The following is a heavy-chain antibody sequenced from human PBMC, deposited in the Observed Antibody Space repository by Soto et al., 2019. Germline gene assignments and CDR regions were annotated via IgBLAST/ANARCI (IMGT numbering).Heavy chain of an antibody. D-gene: IGHD3-22*01. J-gene: IGHJ4*02. Sequence: SETLSLTCTVSGGSISSSSYYWGWIRQPPEKGLEWIGSIYYSGSTYYNPSLKSRVTISVDTSKNQFSLKLSSVTAADTAVYYCASPTYYYDSSGYTVYYFDYWGQGTLVTVSS. CDR1: GGSISSSSYY. CDR2: IYYSGST. V-gene: IGHV4-39*01. CDR3: ASPTYYYDSSGYTVYYFDY.